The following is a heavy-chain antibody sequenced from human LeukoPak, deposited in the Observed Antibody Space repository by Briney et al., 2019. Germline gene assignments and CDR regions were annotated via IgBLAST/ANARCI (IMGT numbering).Heavy chain of an antibody. Sequence: PGGSLRLSCAASGFTFSSYWMSWVRQAPGKGLEWVASIKQDGSEKYYVDSVKGRFTISRDNANNSLYLQMNSLRAEDTAVYYCARGRHPDYVLLDYWGQGTLVTVSS. V-gene: IGHV3-7*01. CDR3: ARGRHPDYVLLDY. D-gene: IGHD4-17*01. CDR1: GFTFSSYW. CDR2: IKQDGSEK. J-gene: IGHJ4*02.